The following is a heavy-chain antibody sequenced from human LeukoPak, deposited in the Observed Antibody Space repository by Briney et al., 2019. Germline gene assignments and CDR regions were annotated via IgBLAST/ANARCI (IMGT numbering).Heavy chain of an antibody. J-gene: IGHJ4*02. D-gene: IGHD5-24*01. V-gene: IGHV3-53*01. CDR3: ARAPRRDGYDTGYFDY. Sequence: GGSLRLSCAASGFTVSSNYMCWVRQAPGKGLKWVSVIYSGGSTYYADSVKGRFTISRDNSKNTLYLQMNSLRAEDTAVYYCARAPRRDGYDTGYFDYWGQGTLVTVSS. CDR2: IYSGGST. CDR1: GFTVSSNY.